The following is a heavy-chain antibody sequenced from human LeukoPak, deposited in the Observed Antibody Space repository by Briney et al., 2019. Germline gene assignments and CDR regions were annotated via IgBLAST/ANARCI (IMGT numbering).Heavy chain of an antibody. V-gene: IGHV4-30-4*01. J-gene: IGHJ5*02. CDR2: IYYSGST. CDR1: GGSISSGDYY. D-gene: IGHD2/OR15-2a*01. Sequence: SETLSLTCTVSGGSISSGDYYWSWIRQPPGKGLEWFGYIYYSGSTYYNPSLKSRVTISVDTSKNQFSLKLSSVTAADAAVYYCARGTGRLRSFWFDPWGQGTLVTVSS. CDR3: ARGTGRLRSFWFDP.